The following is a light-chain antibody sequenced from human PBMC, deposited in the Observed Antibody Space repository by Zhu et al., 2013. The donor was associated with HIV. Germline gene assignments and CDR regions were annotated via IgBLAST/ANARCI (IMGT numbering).Light chain of an antibody. Sequence: EIVMTQSPATLSVSPGERVILSCRASQSVSSHLAWYQQKPGQAPRLLIYGASTRATGIPDRFSGSGSGTDFTLTISRLEPEDSATYFCHQYDTPSLFGQGTKVEIK. CDR1: QSVSSH. J-gene: IGKJ2*01. CDR2: GAS. CDR3: HQYDTPSL. V-gene: IGKV3D-15*01.